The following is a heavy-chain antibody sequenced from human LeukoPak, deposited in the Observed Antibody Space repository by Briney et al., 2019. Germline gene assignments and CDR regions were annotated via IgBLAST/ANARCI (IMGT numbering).Heavy chain of an antibody. CDR1: GGSISSGSYS. Sequence: SETLSLTCTVSGGSISSGSYSWSWIRQPAGKGLEWIGRIYTSGCTYYNPSLKSRVTIPVDASKNQFSLKLSSVTAADTAVYYCARDMWGERYYESGSNINYYYYMDVWGKGTTVTVSS. D-gene: IGHD3-22*01. J-gene: IGHJ6*03. CDR2: IYTSGCT. CDR3: ARDMWGERYYESGSNINYYYYMDV. V-gene: IGHV4-61*02.